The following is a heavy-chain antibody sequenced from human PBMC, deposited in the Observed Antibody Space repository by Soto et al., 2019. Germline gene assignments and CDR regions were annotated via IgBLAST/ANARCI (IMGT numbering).Heavy chain of an antibody. CDR1: GDSVSRNSAA. CDR2: TYYRSKWYN. D-gene: IGHD3-10*01. V-gene: IGHV6-1*01. CDR3: ARDRESYIGCGVTTNWFDP. Sequence: PSQTLSLTCAISGDSVSRNSAAWNWIRQSASRGLEWLGRTYYRSKWYNAYAVSVKRRITINPDTSKHQFSLQLNSVTPKDTAVYSCARDRESYIGCGVTTNWFDPWGQGTLVTVSS. J-gene: IGHJ5*02.